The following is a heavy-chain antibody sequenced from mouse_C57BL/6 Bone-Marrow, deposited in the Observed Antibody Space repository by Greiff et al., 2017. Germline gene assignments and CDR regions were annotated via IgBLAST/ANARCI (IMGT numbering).Heavy chain of an antibody. CDR2: IYPGDGDT. J-gene: IGHJ1*03. D-gene: IGHD1-1*01. V-gene: IGHV1-80*01. CDR1: GYAFSSYW. Sequence: VQLQQSGAELVKPGASVKISCKASGYAFSSYWMNWVKQRPGKGLEWIGQIYPGDGDTNYNGKFKGKATLTADKSSSTAYMQLSSLTSEDSAVYFCASGYYGSSYGWYFDVWGTGTTVNVSS. CDR3: ASGYYGSSYGWYFDV.